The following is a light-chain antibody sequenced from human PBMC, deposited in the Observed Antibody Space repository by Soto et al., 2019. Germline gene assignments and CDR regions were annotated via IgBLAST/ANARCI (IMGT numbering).Light chain of an antibody. CDR1: SSNIGNNH. Sequence: QSVLTQPPSASGTPGQRVTISCSGSSSNIGNNHVYWYQQLPGTAPKLLIYRDNQRPSGVPVRFSGSRSGTSASLAISGLRFEDEADYHCAAWDGSLSGVVFGGGTKLTVL. J-gene: IGLJ2*01. CDR2: RDN. V-gene: IGLV1-47*01. CDR3: AAWDGSLSGVV.